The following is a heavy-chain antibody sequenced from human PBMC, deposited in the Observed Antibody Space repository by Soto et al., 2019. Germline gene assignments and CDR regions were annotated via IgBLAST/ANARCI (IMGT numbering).Heavy chain of an antibody. V-gene: IGHV1-69*01. Sequence: QVQLVQSGAEVTKPGSSVKVSCLASRGTFNRYAINWVRQAPGHGLEWLGAVVPQFGTPNYAQKFQDRVTIVADESTNTTSMEVRGLTSADTAVYYCARQNRDTPMVPFDVWGQGTLVTVSS. CDR3: ARQNRDTPMVPFDV. CDR2: VVPQFGTP. J-gene: IGHJ4*02. D-gene: IGHD5-18*01. CDR1: RGTFNRYA.